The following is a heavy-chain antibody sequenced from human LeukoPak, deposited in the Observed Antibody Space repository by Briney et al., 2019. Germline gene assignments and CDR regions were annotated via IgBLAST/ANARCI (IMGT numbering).Heavy chain of an antibody. CDR2: INHFGTT. D-gene: IGHD2-8*01. CDR1: DGSFGGFY. Sequence: SETLSLTCAVYDGSFGGFYWSWLRQPPGKGLEWIGEINHFGTTNSNASLKSRVTILVDTPKKQFSLKLTSVTPADTAIYYCARGGNVLVVTQKKKKPFDSWGQGTLVTVSS. CDR3: ARGGNVLVVTQKKKKPFDS. V-gene: IGHV4-34*01. J-gene: IGHJ4*02.